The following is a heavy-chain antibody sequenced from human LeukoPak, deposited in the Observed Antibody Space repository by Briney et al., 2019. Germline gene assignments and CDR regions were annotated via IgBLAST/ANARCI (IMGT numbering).Heavy chain of an antibody. CDR2: IYYSGST. CDR3: AREFPWNGDPRRDDAFDI. D-gene: IGHD4-17*01. J-gene: IGHJ3*02. Sequence: SETLSLTCTVSGGSISSGGYYWSWIRQHPGKCLEWIGYIYYSGSTYYNPSLKSRVTISVDTSKNQFSLKLSSVTAADTAVYYCAREFPWNGDPRRDDAFDIWGQGTMVTVSS. V-gene: IGHV4-31*03. CDR1: GGSISSGGYY.